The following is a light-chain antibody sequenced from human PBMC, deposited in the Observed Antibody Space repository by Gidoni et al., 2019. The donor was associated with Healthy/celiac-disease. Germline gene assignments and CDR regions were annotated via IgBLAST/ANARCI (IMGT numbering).Light chain of an antibody. CDR1: SSDSGGGYD. V-gene: IGLV1-40*01. J-gene: IGLJ2*01. CDR3: QSYDSSLSGSQV. Sequence: HSVLTQPPSVSGDQGQRVNISCTVSSSDSGGGYDVHWYQQLPGTAPKLLIYGNSNRPSGVPDRFSGSKSGTSASLAIPGLQAEDEADYYCQSYDSSLSGSQVFGGGTKLTVL. CDR2: GNS.